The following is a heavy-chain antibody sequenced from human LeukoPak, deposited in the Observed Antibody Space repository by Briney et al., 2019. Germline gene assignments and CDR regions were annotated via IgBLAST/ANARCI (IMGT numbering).Heavy chain of an antibody. D-gene: IGHD2-15*01. CDR2: IYYSGST. Sequence: SQTMSLTCTVSGGSISRSDYDWNWLRQPPGKGLEWIGYIYYSGSTYNNPSLKSRVSISVDTSKNRFSLKLSSVTAADTAVYYCAGDVGSKDYFDYWGQGTLVSVSS. J-gene: IGHJ4*02. CDR3: AGDVGSKDYFDY. CDR1: GGSISRSDYD. V-gene: IGHV4-30-4*08.